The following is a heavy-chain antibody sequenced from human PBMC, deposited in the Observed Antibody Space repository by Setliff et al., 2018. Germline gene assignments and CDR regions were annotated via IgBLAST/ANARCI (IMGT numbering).Heavy chain of an antibody. Sequence: GGSLRLSCAASGFTFSNAWMSWVRQAPGKGLEWVGRIKSNVDLGTTDYAAPVKGRFTISRDYSRNTLYLQMNSLKTEDTAVYYCTTGSVCVGDCYSGRLNYWGQGTLVTVSS. J-gene: IGHJ4*02. CDR3: TTGSVCVGDCYSGRLNY. V-gene: IGHV3-15*01. D-gene: IGHD2-21*02. CDR2: IKSNVDLGTT. CDR1: GFTFSNAW.